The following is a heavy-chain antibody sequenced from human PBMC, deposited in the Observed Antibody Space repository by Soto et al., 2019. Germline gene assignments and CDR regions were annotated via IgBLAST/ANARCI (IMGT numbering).Heavy chain of an antibody. CDR2: ISGDGGST. CDR3: AKVGGFDP. Sequence: GGSLRLSCTASGFTFSRYAMSWVRQTPEKRLECVSAISGDGGSTHYADSVKGRFTISRDNSKNTMYLQLNSLRADDTAVYYCAKVGGFDPWGQGTLVTVSS. J-gene: IGHJ5*02. D-gene: IGHD4-17*01. CDR1: GFTFSRYA. V-gene: IGHV3-23*01.